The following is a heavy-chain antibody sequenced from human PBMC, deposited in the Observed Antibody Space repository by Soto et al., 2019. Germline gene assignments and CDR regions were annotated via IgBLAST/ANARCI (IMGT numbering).Heavy chain of an antibody. J-gene: IGHJ4*02. CDR1: GFTFSSYA. Sequence: GGSLRLSCAASGFTFSSYAMSWVRQAPGKGLEWVSGISGSGGSTHYADSVKGRFTISRDNSKNTLYLQMNSLRAEDTAVYYCAKEPRGGFGLYYFDYWGQGTLVTVSS. D-gene: IGHD2-15*01. CDR3: AKEPRGGFGLYYFDY. CDR2: ISGSGGST. V-gene: IGHV3-23*01.